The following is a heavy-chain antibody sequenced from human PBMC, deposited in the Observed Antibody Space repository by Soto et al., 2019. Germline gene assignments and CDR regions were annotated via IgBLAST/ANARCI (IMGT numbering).Heavy chain of an antibody. V-gene: IGHV3-30-3*01. CDR1: GFTFSSDA. D-gene: IGHD1-26*01. CDR3: AAGSGSYPFDY. CDR2: ISYDGSNK. Sequence: QVQLVEYGGSVVQPGRSLRLSCAASGFTFSSDAMHWVRQAPGKGLEWVAVISYDGSNKYYADSVKGRFTISRENSKNTLYLQMNSLRAEDTAVYYCAAGSGSYPFDYWGQGTLVTVSS. J-gene: IGHJ4*02.